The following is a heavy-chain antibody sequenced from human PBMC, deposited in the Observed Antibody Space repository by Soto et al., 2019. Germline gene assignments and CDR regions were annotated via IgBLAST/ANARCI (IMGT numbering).Heavy chain of an antibody. J-gene: IGHJ4*02. CDR1: GFTFSSYI. D-gene: IGHD3-16*01. V-gene: IGHV3-48*02. CDR2: ISSSSSI. Sequence: GSLRLSCAASGFTFSSYIMSWVRQAPGKGLEWVSYISSSSSIYYADSVKGRFTVSRDTAKNSLYLQMNSLREEDTAVYYCARDLNIGSFDYWGQGTLVTVSS. CDR3: ARDLNIGSFDY.